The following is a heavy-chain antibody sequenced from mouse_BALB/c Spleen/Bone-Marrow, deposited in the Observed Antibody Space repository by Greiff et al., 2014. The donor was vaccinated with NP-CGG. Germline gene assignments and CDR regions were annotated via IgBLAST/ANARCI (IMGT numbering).Heavy chain of an antibody. V-gene: IGHV2-2*02. J-gene: IGHJ4*01. CDR2: IWSGGST. CDR1: GFSLNSYG. Sequence: VQLQQSGPGLVQPSQRLSITCTISGFSLNSYGVNWVRQSPGKGLEWLGGIWSGGSTDYNAAFISRLSIIKANSKSQVFFKMISLLANDAAIFYCASEEFYAIDYWGQGTSVTVSS. CDR3: ASEEFYAIDY.